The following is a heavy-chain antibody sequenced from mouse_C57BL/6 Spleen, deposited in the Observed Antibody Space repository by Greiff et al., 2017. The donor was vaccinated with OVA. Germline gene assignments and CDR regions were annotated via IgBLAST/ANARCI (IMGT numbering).Heavy chain of an antibody. J-gene: IGHJ2*01. CDR2: INPSNGGT. V-gene: IGHV1-53*01. Sequence: QVQLQHPGTELVKPGASVKLSCKASGYTFTSYWMHWVKQRPGQGLEWIGNINPSNGGTNYNEKFKSKATLTVDKSSSTAYMQLSSLTSEDSAVYYCARWGYGSSPLDYWGQGTTLTVSS. D-gene: IGHD1-1*01. CDR1: GYTFTSYW. CDR3: ARWGYGSSPLDY.